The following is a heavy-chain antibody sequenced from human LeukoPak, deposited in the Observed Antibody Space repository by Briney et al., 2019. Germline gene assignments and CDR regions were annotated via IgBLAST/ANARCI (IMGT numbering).Heavy chain of an antibody. CDR2: IDNDGTNT. CDR3: AKYPPDIVATVDY. V-gene: IGHV3-74*01. Sequence: PGGSLRLSCAASEFTFSAHWMHWVRQVPGKGLVHIAYIDNDGTNTNYADSVKGRFTISRDNSKNTLYLQMNSLRAEDTAVYYCAKYPPDIVATVDYWGQGTLVTVSS. D-gene: IGHD5-12*01. CDR1: EFTFSAHW. J-gene: IGHJ4*02.